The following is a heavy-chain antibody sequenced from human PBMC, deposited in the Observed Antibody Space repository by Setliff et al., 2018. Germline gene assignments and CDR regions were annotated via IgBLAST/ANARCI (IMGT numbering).Heavy chain of an antibody. CDR3: VGDPPQSGYAFAI. D-gene: IGHD7-27*01. CDR1: GFTFSDYT. CDR2: ISSSSAYI. V-gene: IGHV3-21*01. Sequence: GGSLSLSCAASGFTFSDYTMNWVRQAPGKGLEWVSSISSSSAYIYYADSVKGRFTISRDNSKNTLYLQMNSLRVDDTAVYYCVGDPPQSGYAFAIWGQGTMVTVSS. J-gene: IGHJ3*02.